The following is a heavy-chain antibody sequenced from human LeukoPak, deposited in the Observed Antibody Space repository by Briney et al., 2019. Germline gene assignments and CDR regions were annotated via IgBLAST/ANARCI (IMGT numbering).Heavy chain of an antibody. Sequence: GASVKVSCKASGYTFTSYDINWVRQATGQGLEWMGWMNPNSGNTGYAQKFQGRVTMTRNISISTAYMELSSLRFEDTAVYYCIVVVVAAPYWGQGTLVTVSS. J-gene: IGHJ4*02. CDR2: MNPNSGNT. D-gene: IGHD2-15*01. CDR3: IVVVVAAPY. V-gene: IGHV1-8*01. CDR1: GYTFTSYD.